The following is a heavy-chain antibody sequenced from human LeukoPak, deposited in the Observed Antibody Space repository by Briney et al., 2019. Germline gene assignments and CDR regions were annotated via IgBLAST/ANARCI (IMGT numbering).Heavy chain of an antibody. Sequence: ASVKVSCKASGYTFTSYYMHWVRQAPGQGLEWMGIINPSGGSTSYAQKFQGRVTMTRDTSTSTVYMELSSLRSEDTAVYYCARDWLGASSGYYDLFDYWGQGTLVTVSS. D-gene: IGHD3-22*01. CDR2: INPSGGST. CDR1: GYTFTSYY. J-gene: IGHJ4*02. CDR3: ARDWLGASSGYYDLFDY. V-gene: IGHV1-46*01.